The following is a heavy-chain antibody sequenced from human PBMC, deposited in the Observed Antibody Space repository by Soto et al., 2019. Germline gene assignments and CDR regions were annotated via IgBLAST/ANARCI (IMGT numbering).Heavy chain of an antibody. V-gene: IGHV4-59*01. D-gene: IGHD4-17*01. J-gene: IGHJ3*02. CDR1: GGSISSYC. CDR2: IYYSGST. Sequence: QVQLQESGPGLVKPSETLSLTCTVSGGSISSYCWSWIRQPPGKGLEWIGYIYYSGSTNYNHSLKSRVTISVDTSTNQFSLKLSSVTAADTAVYYCARRYGYAFDIWGQGTMVTVSS. CDR3: ARRYGYAFDI.